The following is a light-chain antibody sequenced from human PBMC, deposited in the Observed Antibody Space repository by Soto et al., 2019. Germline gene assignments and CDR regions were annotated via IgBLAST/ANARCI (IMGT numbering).Light chain of an antibody. CDR1: QSVSTF. V-gene: IGKV3-15*01. CDR2: GVS. J-gene: IGKJ4*01. CDR3: QQSNNWPPLT. Sequence: EIVMTQSPATLSVSPGERAILSCRASQSVSTFLAWFQQKPGQPPRLLIYGVSTRATGVPARFSGSGSETDFSLTISSLQIEDFALYYCQQSNNWPPLTFGGGTKVDIK.